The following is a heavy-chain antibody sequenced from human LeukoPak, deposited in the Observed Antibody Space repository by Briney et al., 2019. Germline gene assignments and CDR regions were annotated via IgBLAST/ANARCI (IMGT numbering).Heavy chain of an antibody. CDR1: GFTFSHYG. Sequence: AGGSLRLSCAASGFTFSHYGMSWVRQAPGKGLEWVSAISGSGYSTYYADSVKGRFPISRDNSKNTMYLQMNSLRAEDTAVYYCAKDHYYYDSGYFDYWGQGTLVSVSS. V-gene: IGHV3-23*01. J-gene: IGHJ4*02. CDR2: ISGSGYST. D-gene: IGHD3-22*01. CDR3: AKDHYYYDSGYFDY.